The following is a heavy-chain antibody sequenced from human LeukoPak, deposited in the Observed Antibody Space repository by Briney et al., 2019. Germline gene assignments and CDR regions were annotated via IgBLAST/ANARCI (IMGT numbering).Heavy chain of an antibody. J-gene: IGHJ3*02. D-gene: IGHD3-22*01. Sequence: GSLRLSCAASGFTFSSYGMHWVRQAPAKGLEWVTFIRYDGSNKYYADSVKGRFTISRDNSKNTLYLQMNSLRAEDTAVYYCASRLGIVVVSDAFDIWGQGTMVTVSS. CDR1: GFTFSSYG. CDR3: ASRLGIVVVSDAFDI. CDR2: IRYDGSNK. V-gene: IGHV3-30*02.